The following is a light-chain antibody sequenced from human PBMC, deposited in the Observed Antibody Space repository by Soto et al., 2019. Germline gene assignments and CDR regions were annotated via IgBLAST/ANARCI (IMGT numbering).Light chain of an antibody. V-gene: IGLV2-14*01. Sequence: QSALTQPASVSGSPGQSITISCTGTSSDVGGYNYVSWYQQHPGKAPKLMIYDVSNRPSGVSNRFSVSKSGNTASLTISGLNADDEADYYCSSYTSSSTPVVFGGGTKLTVL. J-gene: IGLJ2*01. CDR1: SSDVGGYNY. CDR2: DVS. CDR3: SSYTSSSTPVV.